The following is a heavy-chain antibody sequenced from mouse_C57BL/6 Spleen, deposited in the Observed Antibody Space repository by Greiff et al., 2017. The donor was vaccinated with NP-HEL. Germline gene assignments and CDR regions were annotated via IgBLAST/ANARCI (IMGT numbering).Heavy chain of an antibody. V-gene: IGHV1-66*01. CDR1: GYSFTSYY. J-gene: IGHJ4*01. Sequence: QVHVKQSGPELVKPGASVKISCKASGYSFTSYYIHWVKQRPGQGLEWIGWIYPGSGNTKYNEKFKGKATLTADTSSSTAYMQLSSLTSEDSAVYYCARTGGDYYAMDYWGQGTSVTVSS. CDR3: ARTGGDYYAMDY. CDR2: IYPGSGNT.